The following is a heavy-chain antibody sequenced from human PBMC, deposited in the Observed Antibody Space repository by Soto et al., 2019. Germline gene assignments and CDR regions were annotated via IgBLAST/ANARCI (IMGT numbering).Heavy chain of an antibody. CDR3: ARHKITFGGVIVSHFDY. J-gene: IGHJ4*02. D-gene: IGHD3-16*02. CDR1: GGSISSSSYY. CDR2: IYYSGST. V-gene: IGHV4-39*01. Sequence: SETLSLTCTVSGGSISSSSYYWGWIRQPPGKGLEWIGSIYYSGSTYYNPSLKSRVTISVDTSKNQFSLKLSSVTAADTAVYYCARHKITFGGVIVSHFDYWGQGTLVTAPQ.